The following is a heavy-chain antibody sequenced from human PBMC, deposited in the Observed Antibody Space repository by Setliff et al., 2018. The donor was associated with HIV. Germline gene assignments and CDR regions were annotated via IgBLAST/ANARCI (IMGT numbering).Heavy chain of an antibody. V-gene: IGHV1-18*01. J-gene: IGHJ4*02. D-gene: IGHD2-8*01. CDR2: ISAHNGNT. CDR1: GYTFTSYG. CDR3: ARMVPANGYPSDY. Sequence: ASVKVSCKASGYTFTSYGISWVRQAPGQGLEWMGWISAHNGNTNYAQNFQGRVIMTTDTSTSTAYMELRSLRSDDTAVYYCARMVPANGYPSDYSGQGTLVTVSS.